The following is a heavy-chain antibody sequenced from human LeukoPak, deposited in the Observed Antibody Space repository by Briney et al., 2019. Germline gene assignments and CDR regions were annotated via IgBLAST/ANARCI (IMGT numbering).Heavy chain of an antibody. V-gene: IGHV1-2*02. Sequence: ASVKVSCKASGYTFTGYYMHWVRQAPGQGLEWMGWINPNSGGTNYAQKFQGRVTMTRDTSISTAYMELSRLRSDDTAVYYCARRRGYSYGQPIDDWGQGTLVTVSS. J-gene: IGHJ4*02. CDR1: GYTFTGYY. CDR3: ARRRGYSYGQPIDD. CDR2: INPNSGGT. D-gene: IGHD5-18*01.